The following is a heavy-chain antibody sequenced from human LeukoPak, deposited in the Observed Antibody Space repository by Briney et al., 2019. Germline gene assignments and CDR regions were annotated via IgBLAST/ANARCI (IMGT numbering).Heavy chain of an antibody. CDR3: ARHPTVTTRFAFDY. CDR1: GGSFSGYY. V-gene: IGHV4-59*08. Sequence: KPSETLSLTCAVYGGSFSGYYWSWIRQPPGKGLEWIAYIYYSGSTNYNPSLKSRVTISVDTSKNQFSLKLSSVTAADTAVYYCARHPTVTTRFAFDYWGQGTLVTVSS. CDR2: IYYSGST. J-gene: IGHJ4*02. D-gene: IGHD4-11*01.